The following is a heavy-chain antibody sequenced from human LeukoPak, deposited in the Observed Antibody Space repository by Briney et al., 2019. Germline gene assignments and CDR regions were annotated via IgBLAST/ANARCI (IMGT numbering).Heavy chain of an antibody. J-gene: IGHJ4*02. CDR2: ISGDGNAK. V-gene: IGHV3-48*01. CDR1: GFSFSSYS. Sequence: GGSLRLSCAASGFSFSSYSINWVRQAPPKGLEWVSYISGDGNAKHYTDSVKGRFTISRDNAKNALYLQMNSLRAEDTAVYFCARDYVYAFDYWGQGTLVTVSS. D-gene: IGHD2/OR15-2a*01. CDR3: ARDYVYAFDY.